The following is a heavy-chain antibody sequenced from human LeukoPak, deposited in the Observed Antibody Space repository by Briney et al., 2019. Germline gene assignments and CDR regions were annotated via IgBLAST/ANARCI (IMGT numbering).Heavy chain of an antibody. Sequence: SQTLSLTCTVSGGSISSGSYYWSWIRQPAGKGLEWIGRIYTSGSTNYNPSLKSRVTISVDTSKNQFSLKLSSVTAADTAVYYCAREHDSSGSHFDYWGQGTLATVSS. D-gene: IGHD3-22*01. CDR3: AREHDSSGSHFDY. J-gene: IGHJ4*02. V-gene: IGHV4-61*02. CDR1: GGSISSGSYY. CDR2: IYTSGST.